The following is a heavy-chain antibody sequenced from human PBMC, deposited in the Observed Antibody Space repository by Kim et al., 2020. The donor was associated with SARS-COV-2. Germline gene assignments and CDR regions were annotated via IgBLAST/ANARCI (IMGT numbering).Heavy chain of an antibody. Sequence: SETLSLTCTVSGGSISSYYWSWIRQPPGKGLEWIGYIYYSGSTNYNPSLKSRVTISVDTSKNQFSLKLSSVTAADTAVYYCARLHTFEAIAAAVPWFDPWGQGTLVTVSS. J-gene: IGHJ5*02. CDR2: IYYSGST. D-gene: IGHD6-13*01. CDR3: ARLHTFEAIAAAVPWFDP. V-gene: IGHV4-59*13. CDR1: GGSISSYY.